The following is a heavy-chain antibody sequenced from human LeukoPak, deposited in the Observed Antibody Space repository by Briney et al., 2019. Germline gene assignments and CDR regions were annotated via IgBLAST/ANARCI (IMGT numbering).Heavy chain of an antibody. Sequence: SVKVSCKASGGTFSSYAISWVRQAPGQGLEWMGSIVPILGIANYAQNFQGRITITADKSTSTAYMELSSLRSEDTAVYYCARDLYDSSGYYWDWFDPWGQGTLVTVSS. J-gene: IGHJ5*02. CDR3: ARDLYDSSGYYWDWFDP. CDR2: IVPILGIA. D-gene: IGHD3-22*01. V-gene: IGHV1-69*04. CDR1: GGTFSSYA.